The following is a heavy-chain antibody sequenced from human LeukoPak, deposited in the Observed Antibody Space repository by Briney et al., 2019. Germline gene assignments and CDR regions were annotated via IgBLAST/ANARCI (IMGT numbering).Heavy chain of an antibody. V-gene: IGHV4-59*08. D-gene: IGHD1-26*01. J-gene: IGHJ5*02. CDR3: ARHAIYSGGYSHWFDP. CDR2: IYYSGST. CDR1: GGSISSYY. Sequence: PSETLSLTCTVSGGSISSYYWSWIRQPPGKGLEWIAFIYYSGSTNYNPSLKSRASISVDTSKNLCSLRLSSVTAADTAVYYCARHAIYSGGYSHWFDPWGQGTLVTVSS.